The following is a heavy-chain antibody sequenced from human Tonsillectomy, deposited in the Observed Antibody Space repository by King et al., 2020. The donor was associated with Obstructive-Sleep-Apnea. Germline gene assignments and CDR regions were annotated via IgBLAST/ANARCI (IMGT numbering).Heavy chain of an antibody. CDR1: GFTFSSYS. V-gene: IGHV3-21*01. CDR3: AILNVDIVATGAC. J-gene: IGHJ4*02. CDR2: ISSSSSYI. Sequence: VQLVESGGGLVKPGGSLRLSCAASGFTFSSYSMNWVRQAPGKGLEWVSSISSSSSYIYYADSVKGRFTISRDNAKNSLYLQMNSLRAEDMAVYYCAILNVDIVATGACWGQGTLVTVSS. D-gene: IGHD5-12*01.